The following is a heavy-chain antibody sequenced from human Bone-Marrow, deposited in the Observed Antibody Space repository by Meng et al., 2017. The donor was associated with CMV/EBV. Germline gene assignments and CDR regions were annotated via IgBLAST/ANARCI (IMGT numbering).Heavy chain of an antibody. V-gene: IGHV3-9*01. D-gene: IGHD2-2*01. Sequence: SLKISCAASGFTFDDYAMHWVRQAPGKGLEWVSGISWNSGSIGYADSVKGRFTISRDNAKNSLYLQMNSLRAEDTAVYYCARSYCSSTSCYGAFDIWGEGTMVAVSS. CDR2: ISWNSGSI. J-gene: IGHJ3*02. CDR3: ARSYCSSTSCYGAFDI. CDR1: GFTFDDYA.